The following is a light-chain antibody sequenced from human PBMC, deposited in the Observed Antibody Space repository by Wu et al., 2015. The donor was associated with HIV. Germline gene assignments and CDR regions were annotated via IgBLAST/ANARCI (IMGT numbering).Light chain of an antibody. CDR3: QQYATSPHT. CDR1: QTISTY. J-gene: IGKJ2*01. CDR2: GAS. Sequence: EIVLTQSPATLSLSPGERATLSCRASQTISTYLAWYQQKPGQAPRLLIYGASNRVTGIPDRLSGSGSGADFTLTISRLEPEDSAVYYCQQYATSPHTFGQGTKLEIK. V-gene: IGKV3-20*01.